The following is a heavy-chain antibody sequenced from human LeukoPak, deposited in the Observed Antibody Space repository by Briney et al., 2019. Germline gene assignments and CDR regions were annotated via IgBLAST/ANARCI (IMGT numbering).Heavy chain of an antibody. J-gene: IGHJ5*02. D-gene: IGHD3-10*01. Sequence: SETLSLTCTVSGGSISSGSYYWRWIRQPAGKGLEWIGRIYTSGSTNYNPSLKSRVTISVDTSKNQFSLKLSSVTAADTAVYYCARGGTMVRGLGDWFDPWGQGTLVTVSS. CDR1: GGSISSGSYY. CDR2: IYTSGST. V-gene: IGHV4-61*02. CDR3: ARGGTMVRGLGDWFDP.